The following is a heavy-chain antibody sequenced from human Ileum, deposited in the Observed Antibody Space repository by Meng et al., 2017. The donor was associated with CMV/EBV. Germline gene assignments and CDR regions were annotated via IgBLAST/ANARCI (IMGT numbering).Heavy chain of an antibody. D-gene: IGHD6-6*01. J-gene: IGHJ4*02. CDR3: ARESELLRFDH. V-gene: IGHV6-1*01. CDR1: GNSVSTSNVA. Sequence: LQQSGRRLVQPSQTLALPGDISGNSVSTSNVAWNSIRQSPLRGLEWLGRTAYRSKWDYEYSVSVKSRITISPDTSKNQFSLQLRSVTPEDTAVYYCARESELLRFDHWGQGTLVTVSS. CDR2: TAYRSKWDY.